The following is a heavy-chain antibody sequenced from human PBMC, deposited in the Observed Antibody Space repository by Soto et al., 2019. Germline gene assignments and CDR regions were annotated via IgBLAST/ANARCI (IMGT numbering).Heavy chain of an antibody. CDR1: GGSFSGYY. CDR3: ARTYSSSWSPFEY. CDR2: INHSGST. J-gene: IGHJ4*02. D-gene: IGHD6-13*01. V-gene: IGHV4-34*01. Sequence: QVQLQQWGAGLLKPSETLSLTCAVYGGSFSGYYWSWIRQPPGKGLEWIGEINHSGSTNYNPSLKSRVTTSVDTSKNHSSLKLSSVTAAHTAVYYCARTYSSSWSPFEYWGQGTLVTVSS.